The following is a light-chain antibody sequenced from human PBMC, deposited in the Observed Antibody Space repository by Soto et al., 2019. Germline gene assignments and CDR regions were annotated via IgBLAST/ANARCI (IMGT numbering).Light chain of an antibody. CDR2: GAS. Sequence: EIVMTQSPATLSVSPGERATLSCRASQSISSTLAWYQQKPGQAPRLLIYGASTRATGIPARFSGSGSGTEFTPTISSLQSEDVAVYYCQQYKNWLTWTFGQGTKVEIK. CDR3: QQYKNWLTWT. J-gene: IGKJ1*01. CDR1: QSISST. V-gene: IGKV3-15*01.